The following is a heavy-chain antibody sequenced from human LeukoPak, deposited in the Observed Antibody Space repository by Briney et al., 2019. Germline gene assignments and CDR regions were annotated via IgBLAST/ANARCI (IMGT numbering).Heavy chain of an antibody. V-gene: IGHV4-59*01. J-gene: IGHJ4*02. CDR3: ARETGYMIEDQFDY. Sequence: SETLSLTCAVYGGSFSGYYWSWIRQPPGKGLEWIGYIYYSGSTNYNPFLKSRVTISVDTSKNQFSLKLRSVTAADTAVYYCARETGYMIEDQFDYWGQGTLVTVSS. CDR1: GGSFSGYY. D-gene: IGHD3-22*01. CDR2: IYYSGST.